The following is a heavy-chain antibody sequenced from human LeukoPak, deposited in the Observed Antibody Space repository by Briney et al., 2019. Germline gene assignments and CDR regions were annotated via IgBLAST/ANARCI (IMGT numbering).Heavy chain of an antibody. CDR1: GGSISGSSYY. CDR3: ARQSSSGENYFDY. D-gene: IGHD6-19*01. CDR2: IFYRGTT. V-gene: IGHV4-39*01. J-gene: IGHJ4*02. Sequence: SETVSLTCLVSGGSISGSSYYWGWLRQPPGKGLEGIGSIFYRGTTYYNPSLNSRVTLSVNTSKNQFSLNLNSVTAADTAVYYCARQSSSGENYFDYWGQGTLVTVSS.